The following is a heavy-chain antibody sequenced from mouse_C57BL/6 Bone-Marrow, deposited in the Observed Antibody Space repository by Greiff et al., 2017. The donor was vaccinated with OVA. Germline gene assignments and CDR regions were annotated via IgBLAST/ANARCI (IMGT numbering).Heavy chain of an antibody. CDR2: ISSGSSTI. J-gene: IGHJ3*01. CDR1: GFTFSDYG. CDR3: ARKLQAWFAY. V-gene: IGHV5-17*01. Sequence: EVKVVESGGGLVKPGGSLTLSCAASGFTFSDYGLHWVRQAPEKGLEWVAYISSGSSTIYYADTVKGRFTIARDNAKNTLFLQMTILRSEDTSMYYCARKLQAWFAYWGQGTLVTVSA. D-gene: IGHD6-1*01.